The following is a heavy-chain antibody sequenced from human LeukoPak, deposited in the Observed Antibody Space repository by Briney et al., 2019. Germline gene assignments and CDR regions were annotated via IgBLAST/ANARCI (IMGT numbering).Heavy chain of an antibody. CDR2: TYYRSKWYN. V-gene: IGHV6-1*01. D-gene: IGHD6-13*01. CDR1: GDSVSSNSAA. CDR3: ARERGGIAAAGTSLEIFDY. Sequence: SQTLSLTCAISGDSVSSNSAAWNWIRQSPSRGLEWLGRTYYRSKWYNDYAVSVKSRITINPDTSKNQFSLQLNSVTPEDTAVYYCARERGGIAAAGTSLEIFDYWGQATLVTVSS. J-gene: IGHJ4*02.